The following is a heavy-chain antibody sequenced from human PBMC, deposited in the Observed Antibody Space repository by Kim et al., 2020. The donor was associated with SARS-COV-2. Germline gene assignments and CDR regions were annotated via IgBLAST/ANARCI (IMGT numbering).Heavy chain of an antibody. CDR1: GFTFSSYA. J-gene: IGHJ3*02. CDR3: ARGYSYGFRDAFDI. CDR2: ISYDGSNK. V-gene: IGHV3-30-3*01. D-gene: IGHD5-18*01. Sequence: GGSLRLSCAASGFTFSSYAMHWVRQAPGKGLEWVAVISYDGSNKYYADSVKGRFTISRDNSKNTLYLQMNSLRAEDTAVYYCARGYSYGFRDAFDIWGQGTMVTVSS.